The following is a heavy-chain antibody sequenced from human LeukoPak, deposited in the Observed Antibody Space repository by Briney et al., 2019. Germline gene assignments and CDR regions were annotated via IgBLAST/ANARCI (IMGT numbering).Heavy chain of an antibody. J-gene: IGHJ3*02. V-gene: IGHV3-30*03. CDR1: GFTFSSYG. D-gene: IGHD3-22*01. CDR3: ARSGYYYDSSGYLRFDAFDI. CDR2: ISYDGGNK. Sequence: RGSLRLSCAASGFTFSSYGMHWVRQAPGKGLEWVAVISYDGGNKYYADSVKGRFTISRDNSKNTLYLQMNSLRAEDTAVYYCARSGYYYDSSGYLRFDAFDIWGQGTMVTVSS.